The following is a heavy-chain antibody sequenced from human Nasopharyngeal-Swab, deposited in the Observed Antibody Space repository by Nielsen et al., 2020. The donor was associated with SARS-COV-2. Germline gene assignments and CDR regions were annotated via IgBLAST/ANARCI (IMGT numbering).Heavy chain of an antibody. CDR2: ISYDGSNK. J-gene: IGHJ2*01. Sequence: GGSLRLSCAASGFTFSSYAMHWVRQAPGKGLEWVAVISYDGSNKYYADSVKGRFTISRDNSKNTLYLQMNSLRAEDTAVYYCARDLGGYFDLWGRGALVTVSS. CDR3: ARDLGGYFDL. V-gene: IGHV3-30-3*01. CDR1: GFTFSSYA.